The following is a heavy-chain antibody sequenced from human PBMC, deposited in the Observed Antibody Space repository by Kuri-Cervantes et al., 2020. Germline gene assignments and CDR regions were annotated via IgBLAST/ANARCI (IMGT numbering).Heavy chain of an antibody. J-gene: IGHJ6*02. CDR3: ARSLGGETPMEQGYYGTDV. Sequence: GGSLRLSCAASGFTFSSYWMNWVRQAPGKGLEWVASISDSSIYVYYADSMKGRFTVSRDNPKNSLYLQMNGLRAEDTAVYFCARSLGGETPMEQGYYGTDVGGQGTTVTVSS. D-gene: IGHD1/OR15-1a*01. V-gene: IGHV3-21*04. CDR2: ISDSSIYV. CDR1: GFTFSSYW.